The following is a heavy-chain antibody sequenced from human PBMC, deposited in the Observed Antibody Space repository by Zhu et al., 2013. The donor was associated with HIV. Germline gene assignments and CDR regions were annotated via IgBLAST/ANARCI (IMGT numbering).Heavy chain of an antibody. Sequence: EVQLVESGGGLIQPGGSLRLSCAASGFTVSSNYMSWVRQAPGKGLEWVSVIHIDGSTNYADSVKGRFTISRDNSKNTLYLQMNSLRAEDTAVYYCARGGDYYYYYMDVWGKGTTVTVSS. CDR3: ARGGDYYYYYMDV. CDR2: IHIDGST. CDR1: GFTVSSNY. J-gene: IGHJ6*03. V-gene: IGHV3-53*01.